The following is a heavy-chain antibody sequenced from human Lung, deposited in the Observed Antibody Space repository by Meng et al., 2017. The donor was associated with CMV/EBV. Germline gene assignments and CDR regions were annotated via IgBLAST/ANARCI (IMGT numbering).Heavy chain of an antibody. J-gene: IGHJ4*02. CDR1: GFTFSSYS. CDR3: APTYYYDSSGYYPFDY. V-gene: IGHV3-21*01. CDR2: ISSSSSYI. Sequence: GGSXRLXCAASGFTFSSYSMNWVRQAPGKGLEWVSSISSSSSYISYADSVKGRFIISRDNAKNSLYLQMNSLRAEDTAVYHCAPTYYYDSSGYYPFDYWCQGPLVTVSS. D-gene: IGHD3-22*01.